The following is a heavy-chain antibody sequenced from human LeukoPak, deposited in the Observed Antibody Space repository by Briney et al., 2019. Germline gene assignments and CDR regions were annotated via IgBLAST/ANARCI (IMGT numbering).Heavy chain of an antibody. Sequence: GGSLRLSCAASGFTFSSYGMHWVRQAPGKGLEWVAVISYDGSNKYYADSVKGRFTISRDNSKNTLYLQMNSLRAEDTAVYYCAKDWGGLFGVVIQYYFDYWGQGTLVTVSS. D-gene: IGHD3-3*01. CDR2: ISYDGSNK. CDR3: AKDWGGLFGVVIQYYFDY. J-gene: IGHJ4*02. V-gene: IGHV3-30*18. CDR1: GFTFSSYG.